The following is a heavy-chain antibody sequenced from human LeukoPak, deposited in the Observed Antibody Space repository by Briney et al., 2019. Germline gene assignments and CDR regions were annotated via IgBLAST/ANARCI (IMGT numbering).Heavy chain of an antibody. D-gene: IGHD2-21*02. CDR2: IYYSGST. Sequence: SETLSLTCTVSGGPISSYYWSWIRQPPGKGLEWIGYIYYSGSTNYNPSLKSRVTISVDTSKNQFSLKLSSVTAADTAVYYCARIMGGNSAHAFDIWGQGTMVTVSS. CDR1: GGPISSYY. J-gene: IGHJ3*02. V-gene: IGHV4-59*08. CDR3: ARIMGGNSAHAFDI.